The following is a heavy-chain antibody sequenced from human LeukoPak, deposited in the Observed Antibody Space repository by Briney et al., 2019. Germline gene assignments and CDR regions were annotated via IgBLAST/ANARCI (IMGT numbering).Heavy chain of an antibody. Sequence: ASVKVSCKASGYTFTSYDINWVRQATGQGLEWMGWMNPNSGNTGYAQKFQGRVTITRNTSISTAYMELSSLRSEDTAVYYCARLVWDYDYVWGSYRDDYWGQGTLVTVSS. CDR2: MNPNSGNT. V-gene: IGHV1-8*03. J-gene: IGHJ4*02. CDR1: GYTFTSYD. D-gene: IGHD3-16*02. CDR3: ARLVWDYDYVWGSYRDDY.